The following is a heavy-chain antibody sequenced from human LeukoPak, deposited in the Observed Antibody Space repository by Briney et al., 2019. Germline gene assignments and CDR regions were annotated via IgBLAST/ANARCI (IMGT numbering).Heavy chain of an antibody. CDR1: GGSISSYY. Sequence: PSETLSLTCTVSGGSISSYYWSWIRQPPGKGLEWIGYIYYSGSTNYNPSLKSRVTISVDTSKNQFSLKLSSVTAADTAVYYCARTPLVVPAAMYFDYWGQGTLVTVSS. V-gene: IGHV4-59*01. J-gene: IGHJ4*02. CDR3: ARTPLVVPAAMYFDY. CDR2: IYYSGST. D-gene: IGHD2-2*01.